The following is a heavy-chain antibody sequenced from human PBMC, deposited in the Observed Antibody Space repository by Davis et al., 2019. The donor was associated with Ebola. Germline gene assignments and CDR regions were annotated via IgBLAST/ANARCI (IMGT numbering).Heavy chain of an antibody. J-gene: IGHJ4*02. CDR3: ASGLDY. CDR1: GFTFGDYA. V-gene: IGHV3-21*01. CDR2: ISKTSVYT. Sequence: GESLKISCTASGFTFGDYAMSWVRQAPGKGLEWVSTISKTSVYTYYAESVKGRFTISRDNAKNSLYLQMDGLRVEDTAVYYCASGLDYWGQGSLVTVSS.